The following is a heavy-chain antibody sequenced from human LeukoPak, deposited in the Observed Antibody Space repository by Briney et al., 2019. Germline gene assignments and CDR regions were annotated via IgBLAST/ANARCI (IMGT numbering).Heavy chain of an antibody. V-gene: IGHV3-23*01. CDR3: ATSIAARPDDY. CDR1: GFTFSSYA. J-gene: IGHJ4*02. CDR2: ISGSGGST. D-gene: IGHD6-6*01. Sequence: GGSLRLSCEASGFTFSSYAMSWVRQAPGKGLEWVSAISGSGGSTYYADSVKGRFTISRDNSKNTLYLQMNSLRAEDTAVYYCATSIAARPDDYWGQGTLVTVSS.